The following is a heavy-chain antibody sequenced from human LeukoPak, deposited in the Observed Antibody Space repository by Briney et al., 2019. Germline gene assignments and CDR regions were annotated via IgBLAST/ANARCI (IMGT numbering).Heavy chain of an antibody. Sequence: GGSLRLSCAVSGFTFSSYGMHWVRQAPGKGLEWVAVISYDGSNKYYADSVKGRFTISRDNSKNTLYLQMNSLRAEDTAVYYCAKVRGPYRASDAFDNWGQGTMVTVSS. CDR3: AKVRGPYRASDAFDN. CDR2: ISYDGSNK. V-gene: IGHV3-30*18. D-gene: IGHD1-14*01. CDR1: GFTFSSYG. J-gene: IGHJ3*02.